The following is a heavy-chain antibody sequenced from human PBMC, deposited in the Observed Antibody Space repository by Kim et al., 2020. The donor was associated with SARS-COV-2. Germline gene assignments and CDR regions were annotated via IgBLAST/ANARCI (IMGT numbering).Heavy chain of an antibody. CDR1: GFTFSNAW. CDR3: TRDYYYGSGSYSNYYYYYGMAV. D-gene: IGHD3-10*01. Sequence: WGSLRLSCAASGFTFSNAWMSWVRQAPGKGLEWIGHIKSKTDGGTTDYAAPVKGRFTISRDDSNNTLYLQMNSLKTEDTAVYYCTRDYYYGSGSYSNYYYYYGMAVWGQGTTLTVS. J-gene: IGHJ6*02. V-gene: IGHV3-15*01. CDR2: IKSKTDGGTT.